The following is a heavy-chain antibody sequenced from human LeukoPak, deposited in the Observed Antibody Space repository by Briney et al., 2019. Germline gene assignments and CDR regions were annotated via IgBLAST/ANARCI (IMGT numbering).Heavy chain of an antibody. J-gene: IGHJ3*02. V-gene: IGHV4-28*01. D-gene: IGHD1-26*01. CDR1: GYSISSSNY. Sequence: PSDTLSLTCAVSGYSISSSNYWGWIRQPPGKGLEGIAYIYYSGTTYYNPSLKSRVTMSVDTSKNQFSLKLRSVTAEDTAVYYCARTAGYSGSALGAFDIWGQGTMVTVSS. CDR3: ARTAGYSGSALGAFDI. CDR2: IYYSGTT.